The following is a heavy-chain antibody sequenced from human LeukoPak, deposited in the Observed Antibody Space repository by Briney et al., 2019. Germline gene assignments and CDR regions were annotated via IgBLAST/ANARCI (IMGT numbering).Heavy chain of an antibody. V-gene: IGHV4-59*01. CDR3: ARWGGGRLAAFDY. J-gene: IGHJ4*02. CDR1: GGSLSSYY. CDR2: IYYSGRT. Sequence: SETLSLTCTVSGGSLSSYYWTWTRQPPGKGLEWIGYIYYSGRTYYNPSLKSRVTISVDTSKNQFSLKLSSVTAADTAVYFCARWGGGRLAAFDYWGPGTLVTVSS. D-gene: IGHD2-15*01.